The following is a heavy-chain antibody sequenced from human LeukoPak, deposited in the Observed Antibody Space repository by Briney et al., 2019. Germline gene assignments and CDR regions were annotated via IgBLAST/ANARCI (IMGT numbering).Heavy chain of an antibody. CDR1: GFTFSSYS. V-gene: IGHV3-21*01. CDR2: ISSSISYI. D-gene: IGHD6-19*01. Sequence: GGSLRLSCAASGFTFSSYSRNWVRQAPGKGLEWVSSISSSISYIYYADSVKGRFTISRDNAKSSLYLQMNSLRAEDTAVYYCARDHSSGWLYDFDYWGQGTLVTVSS. CDR3: ARDHSSGWLYDFDY. J-gene: IGHJ4*02.